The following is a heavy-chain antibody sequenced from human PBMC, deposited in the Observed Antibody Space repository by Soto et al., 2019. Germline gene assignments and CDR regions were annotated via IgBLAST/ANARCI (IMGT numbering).Heavy chain of an antibody. V-gene: IGHV1-18*04. CDR3: ATEPIYYNDGSGYYPLGH. CDR2: ISAHNGDT. J-gene: IGHJ4*02. Sequence: SGKVSFKASSYSFATYGFSWVRQAPGQGLECVGWISAHNGDTHYSQKFQGRVTLTTDTSTNTGYMELRSLTSDDTAVYFCATEPIYYNDGSGYYPLGHWGQGTLVTVSS. CDR1: SYSFATYG. D-gene: IGHD3-22*01.